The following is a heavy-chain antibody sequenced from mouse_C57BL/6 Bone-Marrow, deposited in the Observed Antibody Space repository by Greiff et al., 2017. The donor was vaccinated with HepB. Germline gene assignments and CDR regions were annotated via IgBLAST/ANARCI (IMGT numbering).Heavy chain of an antibody. J-gene: IGHJ1*03. CDR1: GFSFNTYA. Sequence: EVQRVESGGGLVQPKGSLKLSCAASGFSFNTYAMNWVRQAPGKGLEWVARIRSKSNNYATYYADSVKDRFTISRDDSESMLYLQMNNLKTEDTAMYYCVRREGSYFDVWGTGTTVTVSS. D-gene: IGHD3-2*02. V-gene: IGHV10-1*01. CDR3: VRREGSYFDV. CDR2: IRSKSNNYAT.